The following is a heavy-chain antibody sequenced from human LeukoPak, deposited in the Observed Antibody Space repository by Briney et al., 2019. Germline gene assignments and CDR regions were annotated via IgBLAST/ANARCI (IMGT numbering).Heavy chain of an antibody. CDR3: TRGKLGYCYGTSCYLDY. D-gene: IGHD2-2*01. Sequence: GGSLRLSCTVAGSTLRDHTLTWVRQAPGKGLEWVGFIRTKDYGGTPEYAASVKGRFTISRDDSKNIAYLQMSSLKIEDTAVYFCTRGKLGYCYGTSCYLDYWGPGTLVTVSS. CDR2: IRTKDYGGTP. J-gene: IGHJ4*02. V-gene: IGHV3-49*04. CDR1: GSTLRDHT.